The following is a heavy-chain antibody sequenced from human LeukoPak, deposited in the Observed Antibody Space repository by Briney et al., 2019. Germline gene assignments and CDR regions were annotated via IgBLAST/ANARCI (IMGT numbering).Heavy chain of an antibody. CDR1: GDSISSGDYY. J-gene: IGHJ4*02. CDR3: ARGGDYFDY. CDR2: SYYSGST. V-gene: IGHV4-61*08. Sequence: SETLSLTCTVSGDSISSGDYYWSWIRQPPGKGLERIGYSYYSGSTNYNPSLKSRVTISVDTSKNQFSLKLSSVTAADTAVYYCARGGDYFDYWGQGTLVTVSS.